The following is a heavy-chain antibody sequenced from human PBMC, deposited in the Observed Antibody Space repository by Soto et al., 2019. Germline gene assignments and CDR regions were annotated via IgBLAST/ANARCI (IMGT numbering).Heavy chain of an antibody. D-gene: IGHD5-18*01. CDR2: IYSGGNT. CDR1: GLTVSSNY. Sequence: EVQLVESGGGLIQPGGSLRLSCAASGLTVSSNYMSWVRQAPGKGLEWVAIIYSGGNTYYADSVKGRFTISRDNSRNTLYLQMNILRAEDTAVYYCARDFRLDTAMLHDAFDIWGQGTMVIVSS. V-gene: IGHV3-53*01. J-gene: IGHJ3*02. CDR3: ARDFRLDTAMLHDAFDI.